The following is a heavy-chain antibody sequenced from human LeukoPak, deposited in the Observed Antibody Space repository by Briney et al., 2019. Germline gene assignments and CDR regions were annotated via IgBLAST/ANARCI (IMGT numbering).Heavy chain of an antibody. J-gene: IGHJ4*02. Sequence: PGGSLRLSCAASGFPFSSYWMSRVRQAPGKGLEWVANIKQDGSDKYYVDSVKGRFTISRDNAKNSLYLQVNSLRADDTAVYYCARLTGTTGFDYWGQGILVTVSS. V-gene: IGHV3-7*01. D-gene: IGHD1-1*01. CDR3: ARLTGTTGFDY. CDR1: GFPFSSYW. CDR2: IKQDGSDK.